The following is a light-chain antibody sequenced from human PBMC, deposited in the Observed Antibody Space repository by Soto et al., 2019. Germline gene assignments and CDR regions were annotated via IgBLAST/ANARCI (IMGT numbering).Light chain of an antibody. J-gene: IGKJ1*01. V-gene: IGKV3-15*01. CDR2: DAS. CDR1: QSVGST. Sequence: EIVMTQSPATLSLSSGARATLSCRASQSVGSTLAWYPQKVGQAPRLLIYDASARATGIPARFSGSGSGTEFTLTISSLQSEDFAVYYCQQYNDWPETFGQGTKV. CDR3: QQYNDWPET.